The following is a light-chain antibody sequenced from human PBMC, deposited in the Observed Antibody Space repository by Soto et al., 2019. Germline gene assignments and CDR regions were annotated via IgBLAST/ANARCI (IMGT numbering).Light chain of an antibody. V-gene: IGLV1-40*01. CDR2: ANS. CDR1: SSNIGAGYD. Sequence: QSVLTQPPSVSGAPGQTVTISCTGSSSNIGAGYDVHWYQQFPGTAPKLLIYANSNRPSGVPDRFYGSKSGTSASLAITGLQAEDEADYYCQSHDSSLSGWVFGGGTQLTVL. J-gene: IGLJ3*02. CDR3: QSHDSSLSGWV.